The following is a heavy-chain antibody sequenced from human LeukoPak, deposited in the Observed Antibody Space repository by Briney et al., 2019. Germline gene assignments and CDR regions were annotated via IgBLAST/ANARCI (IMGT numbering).Heavy chain of an antibody. CDR2: INHSGST. CDR3: ARGRITMVRGVNIGYYFDY. J-gene: IGHJ4*02. CDR1: GGSFSGYY. D-gene: IGHD3-10*01. Sequence: SETLSLTCAVYGGSFSGYYWSWIRQPPGKGLEWIGEINHSGSTNYNPSLKSRVTISVDTSKRQFSLKLSSVTAADTAVYYCARGRITMVRGVNIGYYFDYWGQGTLVTVSS. V-gene: IGHV4-34*01.